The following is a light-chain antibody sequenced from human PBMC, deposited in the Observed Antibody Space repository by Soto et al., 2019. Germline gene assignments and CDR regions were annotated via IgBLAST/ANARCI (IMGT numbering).Light chain of an antibody. J-gene: IGLJ2*01. CDR2: ANN. V-gene: IGLV1-40*01. Sequence: QSVLTQPPSVSGAPGQRVTISCTGSSSNIGAGYNVHWYQQLPGTAPKLLIYANNNRPSGVPDRFSGSKSGTSASLAITGLQAEDEADYYCQSYDSSLSEGVFGGGTK. CDR3: QSYDSSLSEGV. CDR1: SSNIGAGYN.